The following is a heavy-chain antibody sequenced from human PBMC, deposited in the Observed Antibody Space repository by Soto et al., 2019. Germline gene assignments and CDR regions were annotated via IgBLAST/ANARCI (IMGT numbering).Heavy chain of an antibody. CDR2: INPNSGGT. J-gene: IGHJ3*02. CDR3: ARVEYSSSWYVAFDI. Sequence: ASVKVSCKASGYTFTGYYMHWVRQAPGQGLEWMGWINPNSGGTNYAQKFQGWVTMTRDTSISTAYMELSRLRSDDTAVYYCARVEYSSSWYVAFDIWGQGTMVTVSS. D-gene: IGHD6-13*01. CDR1: GYTFTGYY. V-gene: IGHV1-2*04.